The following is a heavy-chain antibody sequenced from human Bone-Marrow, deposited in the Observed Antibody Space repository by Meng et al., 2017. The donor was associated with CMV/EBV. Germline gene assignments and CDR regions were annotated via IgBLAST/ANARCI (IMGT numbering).Heavy chain of an antibody. CDR2: MNPNSGNT. Sequence: ASVKVSCKAAGYTFSTYDINWVRQATGQGLEWMGLMNPNSGNTGYAQKFQGRVTMTRNTSISTAYMELSSLSSEDTAVYYCGRVEYSSSYGRKRAQYYYYGMDVWGQGTTVTVSS. CDR3: GRVEYSSSYGRKRAQYYYYGMDV. D-gene: IGHD6-6*01. V-gene: IGHV1-8*01. J-gene: IGHJ6*02. CDR1: GYTFSTYD.